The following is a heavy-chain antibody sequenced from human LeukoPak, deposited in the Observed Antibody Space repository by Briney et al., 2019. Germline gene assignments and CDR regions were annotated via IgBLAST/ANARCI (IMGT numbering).Heavy chain of an antibody. Sequence: CXVSGGSISSYYWSWIRQPPGKGLEWIGYIYYSGSTNYNPSLKSRVTISVDTSKNQFSLKLSSVTAADKAGYYCARAPYGSIDYWGQGTLVTVSS. J-gene: IGHJ4*02. V-gene: IGHV4-59*01. D-gene: IGHD3-10*01. CDR3: ARAPYGSIDY. CDR1: GGSISSYY. CDR2: IYYSGST.